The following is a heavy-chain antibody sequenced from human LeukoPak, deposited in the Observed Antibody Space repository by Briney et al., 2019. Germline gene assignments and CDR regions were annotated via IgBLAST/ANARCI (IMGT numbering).Heavy chain of an antibody. Sequence: SETLSLTCTVSGGSISSYYWSWIRQPPGKGLEWIGYIYYSGSTNYNPSLKSRVTISVDTSKNQFSLKLSSVTAADTAVYYCARFGQQWLTFDYWGQGTLVTVSS. CDR1: GGSISSYY. V-gene: IGHV4-59*08. J-gene: IGHJ4*02. D-gene: IGHD6-19*01. CDR3: ARFGQQWLTFDY. CDR2: IYYSGST.